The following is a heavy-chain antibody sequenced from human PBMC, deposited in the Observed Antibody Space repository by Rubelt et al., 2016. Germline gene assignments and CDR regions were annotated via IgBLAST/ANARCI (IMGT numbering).Heavy chain of an antibody. CDR3: ARDLVACSSGTGYSKGFDI. D-gene: IGHD2-15*01. Sequence: QVQLQESGPGLVKPSETLSLTCTVSGGSISSHYWSWIRQPPGKGLEWIGYIYSSGSTNYNPSLTGRVTMSVDNSKNQFSLRLSFVTAAYTAVYYCARDLVACSSGTGYSKGFDIWGQGTVVTVSS. J-gene: IGHJ3*02. CDR2: IYSSGST. CDR1: GGSISSHY. V-gene: IGHV4-59*11.